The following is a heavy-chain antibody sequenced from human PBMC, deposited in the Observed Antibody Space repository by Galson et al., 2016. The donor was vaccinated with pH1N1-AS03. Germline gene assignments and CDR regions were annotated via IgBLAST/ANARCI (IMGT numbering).Heavy chain of an antibody. D-gene: IGHD7-27*01. V-gene: IGHV3-33*01. CDR2: IRHDGSQP. CDR3: ARDETPTGDQGLWFFGL. J-gene: IGHJ2*01. Sequence: SLRLSCAASGFTFSNFGMHWVRQAPGKGLEWVAQIRHDGSQPHYGGSVKGRFTISRDNFKKTLYLQMDGLRNDGTAKYYCARDETPTGDQGLWFFGLWGRGSLVTVSS. CDR1: GFTFSNFG.